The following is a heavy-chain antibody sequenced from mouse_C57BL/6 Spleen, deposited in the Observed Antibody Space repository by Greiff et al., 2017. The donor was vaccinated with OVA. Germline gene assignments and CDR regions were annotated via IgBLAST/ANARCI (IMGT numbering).Heavy chain of an antibody. CDR2: IYPSDSET. J-gene: IGHJ2*01. V-gene: IGHV1-61*01. D-gene: IGHD2-1*01. CDR3: ARSTGNFLFDY. CDR1: GYTFTSYW. Sequence: QVQLQQPGAELVRPGSSVKLSCKASGYTFTSYWMDWVKQRPGQGLEWIGNIYPSDSETHYNQKFKDKATLTVDKSSSTAYMQLSSLTSEDSAVYYCARSTGNFLFDYWGQGTTLTVSS.